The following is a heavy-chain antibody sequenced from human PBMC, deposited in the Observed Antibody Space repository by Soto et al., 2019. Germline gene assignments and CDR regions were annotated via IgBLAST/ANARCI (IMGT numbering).Heavy chain of an antibody. V-gene: IGHV3-33*01. Sequence: QVQLVESGGGVVQPGKSLRLSCAASGFTFRSYGMHWVRQAPGKGLERVAFIWSDGSNKYYSDSVKGRFTISRDNSQNTRYLQMNRLRAEYTAVYYCASSPLYLISCSTGSCDPRVYFDSWGQGTLVTVSS. CDR3: ASSPLYLISCSTGSCDPRVYFDS. CDR1: GFTFRSYG. J-gene: IGHJ4*02. D-gene: IGHD2-15*01. CDR2: IWSDGSNK.